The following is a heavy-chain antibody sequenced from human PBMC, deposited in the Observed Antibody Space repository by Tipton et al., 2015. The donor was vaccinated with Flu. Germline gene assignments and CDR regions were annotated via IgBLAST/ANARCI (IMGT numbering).Heavy chain of an antibody. Sequence: SLRLSCATSGFTFTTYALHWVRQAPGKGLEWVAVVSFDGHNTHYADSATGRFTVSRDNSKKTVFLQLNSLRLEDTAVHFCARDQWGSGSHYALDFWGQGTLVTVSS. V-gene: IGHV3-30-3*01. J-gene: IGHJ4*02. D-gene: IGHD3-10*01. CDR1: GFTFTTYA. CDR3: ARDQWGSGSHYALDF. CDR2: VSFDGHNT.